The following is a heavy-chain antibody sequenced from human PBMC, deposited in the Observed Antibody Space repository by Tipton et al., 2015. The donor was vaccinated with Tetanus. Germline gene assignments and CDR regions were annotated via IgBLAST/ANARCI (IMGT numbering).Heavy chain of an antibody. Sequence: SLRLSCAASGFTFSTYSMNWVRQAPGKGLEWVSSIHSSSSYIYYADSVRGRFTISRDNARKSLYLQINSLGAEDTAVYYCASLIVGVNNLPDAFDIWGQGTMVTVSS. CDR1: GFTFSTYS. D-gene: IGHD1-26*01. CDR3: ASLIVGVNNLPDAFDI. J-gene: IGHJ3*02. CDR2: IHSSSSYI. V-gene: IGHV3-21*01.